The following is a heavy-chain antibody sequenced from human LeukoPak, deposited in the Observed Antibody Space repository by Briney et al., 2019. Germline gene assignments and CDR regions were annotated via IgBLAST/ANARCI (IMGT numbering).Heavy chain of an antibody. CDR3: ARGRATWDY. D-gene: IGHD1-26*01. Sequence: GGSLRLSCGASGFTFSNYLMSWVRQAPGKGLEWGASIKLDGSEKTYVDSAKGRFTISRDNAKSSLYLQMSSLRAEDTAVYFCARGRATWDYWGQGSLVTVSS. V-gene: IGHV3-7*01. J-gene: IGHJ4*02. CDR2: IKLDGSEK. CDR1: GFTFSNYL.